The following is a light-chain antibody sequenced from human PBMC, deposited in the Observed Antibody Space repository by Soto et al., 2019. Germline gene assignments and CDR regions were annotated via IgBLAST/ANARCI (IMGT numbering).Light chain of an antibody. CDR2: DAS. Sequence: EFVLTQSPGTLSLSPGERATLSCRASQTVRNNYLAWYQQKPGQAPRLLIYDASSRATGIPDRFSGGGSGTEFTLTISSLQSEDFAAYYCQQYNNWPLTFGGGTKVDIK. CDR1: QTVRNNY. J-gene: IGKJ4*01. CDR3: QQYNNWPLT. V-gene: IGKV3-20*01.